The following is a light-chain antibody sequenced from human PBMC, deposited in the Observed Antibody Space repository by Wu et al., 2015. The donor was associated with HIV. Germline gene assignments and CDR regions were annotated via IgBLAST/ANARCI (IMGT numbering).Light chain of an antibody. V-gene: IGKV1-39*01. J-gene: IGKJ1*01. CDR3: QQSFNSPRT. CDR2: GAS. CDR1: QSVSEY. Sequence: DIQMTQSPTSLSASIGDRVTITCRASQSVSEYLNWYQQKVGEAPKLLIYGASRLHSGVPSRFSGSGSGTDFILTINGLQPEDFAIYYCQQSFNSPRTFGQGTKVEI.